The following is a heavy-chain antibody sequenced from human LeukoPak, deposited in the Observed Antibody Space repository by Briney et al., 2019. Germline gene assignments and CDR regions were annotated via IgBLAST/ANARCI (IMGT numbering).Heavy chain of an antibody. V-gene: IGHV4-4*07. J-gene: IGHJ2*01. D-gene: IGHD6-19*01. CDR3: ARALEYSSGWQKGHGDWYFDL. Sequence: SETLSLTCTVSGGSISSYYWSWIRQPAGKGLEWIGRIYTSGSTNYNPSLKSRVTISVDTSKNQFSLKLSSVTAADTAVYYCARALEYSSGWQKGHGDWYFDLWGRGTLVTVSS. CDR2: IYTSGST. CDR1: GGSISSYY.